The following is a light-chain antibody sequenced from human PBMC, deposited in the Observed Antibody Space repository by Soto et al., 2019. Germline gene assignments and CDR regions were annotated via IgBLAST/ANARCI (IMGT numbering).Light chain of an antibody. CDR3: QQFGSSPLFS. CDR1: QSVSSSY. Sequence: EIVLTQSPGTLSLCPGERATLSCRASQSVSSSYLAWYQQKPGQAPRLLIYGASSRATGIPDRFSGSGSGTDFSLSISGLEPDDFAVYYCQQFGSSPLFSFGPGTKVDVK. J-gene: IGKJ3*01. CDR2: GAS. V-gene: IGKV3-20*01.